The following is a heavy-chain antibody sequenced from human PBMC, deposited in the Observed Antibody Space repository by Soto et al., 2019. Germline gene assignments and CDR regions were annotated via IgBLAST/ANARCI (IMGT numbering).Heavy chain of an antibody. CDR1: GVTFSSYA. V-gene: IGHV3-23*01. J-gene: IGHJ4*02. CDR2: ISGSGGST. CDR3: AEGGLDSSGYYFILDY. Sequence: PGGSLRLSCAASGVTFSSYAMSWVRQAPGKGLEWVSAISGSGGSTYYADSVKGRFTISRDNSKNTLYLQMNSLRAEDTAVYYCAEGGLDSSGYYFILDYWGQGTLVTVSS. D-gene: IGHD3-22*01.